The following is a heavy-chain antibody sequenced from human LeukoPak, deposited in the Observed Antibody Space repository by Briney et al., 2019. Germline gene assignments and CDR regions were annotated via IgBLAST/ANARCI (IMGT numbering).Heavy chain of an antibody. J-gene: IGHJ4*02. D-gene: IGHD3-10*01. CDR2: TKQDGSEK. V-gene: IGHV3-7*05. Sequence: GGSLRLSCAASGFTFSSYWMSWVRQAPGRGLEWVANTKQDGSEKCYLDSVKGRYTIFRDNATNSLYLQMNSLRAEDTAVYYCARDRQPGDYWGQGTLVTVSS. CDR3: ARDRQPGDY. CDR1: GFTFSSYW.